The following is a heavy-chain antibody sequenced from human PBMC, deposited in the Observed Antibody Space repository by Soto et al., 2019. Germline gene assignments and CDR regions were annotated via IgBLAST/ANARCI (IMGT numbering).Heavy chain of an antibody. Sequence: QVQLQESGPGLVKPSGTLSLTCAVSGGSISSSNWWSWVRQPPGKGLEWIGEIYHSGSTNYNPSPKRRVTISVDKSKNQFSRKLSSVTAADTAVYYCAREVMATSYGMDVWGQGTTVTVSS. J-gene: IGHJ6*02. CDR1: GGSISSSNW. D-gene: IGHD2-21*01. CDR2: IYHSGST. V-gene: IGHV4-4*02. CDR3: AREVMATSYGMDV.